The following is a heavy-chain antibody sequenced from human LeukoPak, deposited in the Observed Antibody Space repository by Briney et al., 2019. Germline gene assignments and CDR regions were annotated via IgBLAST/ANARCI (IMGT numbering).Heavy chain of an antibody. D-gene: IGHD1-14*01. V-gene: IGHV3-74*01. CDR1: GFSFSSYW. J-gene: IGHJ4*02. Sequence: PGGSLRLSCAASGFSFSSYWMHWVRQAPGKGLVWVSRIKSDGSSTNYADSVKGRFTISRDNAKKTLYLQMNSLRAEDTALYYCARDSSRIEPGGYFDYWGQGTLVTVSS. CDR2: IKSDGSST. CDR3: ARDSSRIEPGGYFDY.